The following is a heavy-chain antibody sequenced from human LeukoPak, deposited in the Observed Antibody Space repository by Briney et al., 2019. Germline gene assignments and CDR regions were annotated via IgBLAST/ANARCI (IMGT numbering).Heavy chain of an antibody. CDR1: GFTFSSYA. Sequence: GGSLRLSCAASGFTFSSYAMSWVRQAPGKGLEWVSAISGSGGSTYYADSVKGRFTISRDNSKNTLYLQMNSLRAEDTAVYYCAKTPIRYCSGGSCYSTKANYFDYWGQGTLVTVSS. J-gene: IGHJ4*02. V-gene: IGHV3-23*01. CDR3: AKTPIRYCSGGSCYSTKANYFDY. D-gene: IGHD2-15*01. CDR2: ISGSGGST.